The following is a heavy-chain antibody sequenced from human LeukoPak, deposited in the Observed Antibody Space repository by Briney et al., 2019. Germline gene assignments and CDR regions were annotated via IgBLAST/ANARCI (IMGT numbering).Heavy chain of an antibody. D-gene: IGHD6-6*01. CDR1: GGSISSYY. CDR3: ARRDSSSYGMDV. J-gene: IGHJ6*02. CDR2: IYYSGST. V-gene: IGHV4-59*12. Sequence: SETLSLTCTVSGGSISSYYWSWIRQPPGKGLEWIGYIYYSGSTNYNPSLKSRVTISVDTSKNQFSLKLSSVTAADTAVYYCARRDSSSYGMDVWGQGTTVTVSS.